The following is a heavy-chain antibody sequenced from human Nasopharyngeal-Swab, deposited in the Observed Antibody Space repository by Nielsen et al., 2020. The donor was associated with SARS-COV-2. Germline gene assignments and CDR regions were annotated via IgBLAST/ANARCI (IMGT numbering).Heavy chain of an antibody. J-gene: IGHJ6*02. CDR1: GGSVSSGSYY. D-gene: IGHD5-24*01. CDR3: ARVSWDGYYYYYGLDV. Sequence: SETLSLTCTVSGGSVSSGSYYWSWIRQPPGKGLEWIGYIYYSGSTNYNPSLKSRVTISVDTSKNQFSLKLSSVTAADTAVYYCARVSWDGYYYYYGLDVWGQGTTVTVSS. V-gene: IGHV4-61*01. CDR2: IYYSGST.